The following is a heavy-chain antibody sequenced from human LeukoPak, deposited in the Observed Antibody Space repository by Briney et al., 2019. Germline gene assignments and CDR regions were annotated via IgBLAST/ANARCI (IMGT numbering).Heavy chain of an antibody. V-gene: IGHV4-59*08. CDR3: ARRLTRGSYAFNY. CDR2: IYNSGST. D-gene: IGHD1-26*01. CDR1: GASISSYY. Sequence: SETLSLTCTVSGASISSYYWSWIRQPPGKGLEWIGSIYNSGSTNHNLSLKSRVTISIDTTKNQLSLKLCSGTAADTAVYYSARRLTRGSYAFNYWGQGTLVTVSS. J-gene: IGHJ4*02.